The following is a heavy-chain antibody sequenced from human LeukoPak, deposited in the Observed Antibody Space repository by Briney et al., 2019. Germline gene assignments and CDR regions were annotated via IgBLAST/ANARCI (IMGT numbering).Heavy chain of an antibody. Sequence: ASVKVSCKTSGYTFTRYGINWVRQAPGQGLEWMGWISGYNEKTNYAQKFQGRVTMTTDTSTSTAYMELRRLRSDDTAVYYCARDPGSFLSGSGWLNWFEPWGQGTLVTVSS. CDR2: ISGYNEKT. V-gene: IGHV1-18*01. D-gene: IGHD6-19*01. J-gene: IGHJ5*02. CDR1: GYTFTRYG. CDR3: ARDPGSFLSGSGWLNWFEP.